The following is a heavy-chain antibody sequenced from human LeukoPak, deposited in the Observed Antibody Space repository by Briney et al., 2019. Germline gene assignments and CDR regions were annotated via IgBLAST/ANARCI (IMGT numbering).Heavy chain of an antibody. Sequence: GGSLRLSCAASGFTVSSNYMSWVRQAPGQGLEWVSVIYSGGSTYYSDYVIDRFTIFRDNSKNTLYLQMNSLRAEDTAVYYCYSIIVLGIRVINDYWGQGTLVTVSS. D-gene: IGHD2/OR15-2a*01. V-gene: IGHV3-66*01. J-gene: IGHJ4*01. CDR3: YSIIVLGIRVINDY. CDR1: GFTVSSNY. CDR2: IYSGGST.